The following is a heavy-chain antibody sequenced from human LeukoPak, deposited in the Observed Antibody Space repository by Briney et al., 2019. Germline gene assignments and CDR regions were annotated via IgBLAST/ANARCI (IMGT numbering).Heavy chain of an antibody. V-gene: IGHV4-4*09. CDR2: IYTSGST. CDR1: GGSISSYY. D-gene: IGHD5-24*01. Sequence: SETLSLTCTVSGGSISSYYWSWIRQPPGKGLEWIGYIYTSGSTNYNPSLESRVTISVDTSKNQFSLKLSSVTAADTAVYYCASGGGYNYYWGQGTLVTVSS. J-gene: IGHJ4*02. CDR3: ASGGGYNYY.